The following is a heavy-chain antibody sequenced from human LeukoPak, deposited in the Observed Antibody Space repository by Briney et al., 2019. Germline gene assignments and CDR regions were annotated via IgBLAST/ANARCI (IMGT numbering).Heavy chain of an antibody. CDR1: GYSFSSYW. CDR3: ARGAYYYYDMDV. CDR2: IYPGDSES. J-gene: IGHJ6*02. V-gene: IGHV5-51*01. Sequence: GESLKISCKGSGYSFSSYWIGWVRQMPGKGLEWVGIIYPGDSESRYGPSFQGQVSISVDKSISTAYLQWSSLKASDTAMYFCARGAYYYYDMDVWGQGTTVTVSS.